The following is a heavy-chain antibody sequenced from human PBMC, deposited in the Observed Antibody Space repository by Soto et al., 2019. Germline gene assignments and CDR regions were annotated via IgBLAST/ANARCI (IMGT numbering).Heavy chain of an antibody. CDR1: GFTFSSYA. CDR3: AKDKKSVATMIGNAFDI. D-gene: IGHD3-22*01. CDR2: ISGSGGST. V-gene: IGHV3-23*01. Sequence: GGSLRLSCAASGFTFSSYAMSWVRQAPGKGLEWVSAISGSGGSTYYADSVKGRFTISTDNSKNTLYLQMSSLRAEETAVYYCAKDKKSVATMIGNAFDIWGQGTMVTVSS. J-gene: IGHJ3*02.